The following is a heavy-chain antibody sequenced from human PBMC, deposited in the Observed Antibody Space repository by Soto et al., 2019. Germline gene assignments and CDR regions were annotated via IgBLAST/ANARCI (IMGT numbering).Heavy chain of an antibody. J-gene: IGHJ4*02. CDR3: LNAYAGRACYEGSEN. CDR2: RKYDGSEI. CDR1: GFSFRSSW. Sequence: GGSLRLSCAASGFSFRSSWMSWVRLRPGNGLEWVANRKYDGSEIYYVDSVKGRFTIARDNAKNSVHLEMSMLGVEDTAVYCCLNAYAGRACYEGSENLGRGTVVKVSS. D-gene: IGHD5-12*01. V-gene: IGHV3-7*03.